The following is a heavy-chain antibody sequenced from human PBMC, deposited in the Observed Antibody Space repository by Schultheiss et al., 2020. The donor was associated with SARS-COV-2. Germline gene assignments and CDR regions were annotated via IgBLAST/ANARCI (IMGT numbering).Heavy chain of an antibody. CDR3: ARDGDIVVVVAPLDY. Sequence: LSCAASGFIFSPYDIHWVRQVTGKRLEWVSTVDAAGDTYYSDSVKAQYTISRENAKISLYLQMNSLRAGDTAVYYCARDGDIVVVVAPLDYWGQGTLVTVSS. CDR2: VDAAGDT. J-gene: IGHJ4*02. V-gene: IGHV3-13*01. D-gene: IGHD2-15*01. CDR1: GFIFSPYD.